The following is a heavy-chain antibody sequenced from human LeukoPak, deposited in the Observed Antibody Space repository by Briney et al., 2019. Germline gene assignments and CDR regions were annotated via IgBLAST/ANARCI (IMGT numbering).Heavy chain of an antibody. J-gene: IGHJ4*02. D-gene: IGHD3-10*01. Sequence: GGSLRLSCAASGLTFSSYAMHWVRQAPGKGLGWVAVISYDGSNKYYADSVKGRFTISRDNSKNTLYLQMNSLRAEDTAVYYCARPPSSMVRGVIPFDYWGQGTLVTVSS. V-gene: IGHV3-30*04. CDR1: GLTFSSYA. CDR2: ISYDGSNK. CDR3: ARPPSSMVRGVIPFDY.